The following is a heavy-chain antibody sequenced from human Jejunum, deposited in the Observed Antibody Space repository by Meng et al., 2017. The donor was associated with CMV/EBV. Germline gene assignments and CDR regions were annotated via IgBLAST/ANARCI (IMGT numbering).Heavy chain of an antibody. CDR2: TNPNNGGT. J-gene: IGHJ4*02. V-gene: IGHV1-2*02. Sequence: TLTGFYINWVRKAPGQGPEWMGWTNPNNGGTNYAQKFQGRVTMTSDTSTSTAYMELSRLTSDDTAVYYCTRDLYCGGNCYSAVDYWGQGTLVTVSS. CDR1: TLTGFY. CDR3: TRDLYCGGNCYSAVDY. D-gene: IGHD2-21*01.